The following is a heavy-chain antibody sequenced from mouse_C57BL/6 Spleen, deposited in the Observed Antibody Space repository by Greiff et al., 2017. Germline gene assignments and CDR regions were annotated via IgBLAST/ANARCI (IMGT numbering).Heavy chain of an antibody. V-gene: IGHV1-52*01. D-gene: IGHD1-1*01. J-gene: IGHJ2*01. Sequence: VQLQQPGAELVRPGSSVKLSCKASGYTFNSYWMHWVKQRPIQGLEWIGNIDPADSETHYNQKFKDKATLTVDKSSSTAYRQRSSLTSDDSAVYDGARVLRGREDYCDYWGQGTTLTVSS. CDR3: ARVLRGREDYCDY. CDR1: GYTFNSYW. CDR2: IDPADSET.